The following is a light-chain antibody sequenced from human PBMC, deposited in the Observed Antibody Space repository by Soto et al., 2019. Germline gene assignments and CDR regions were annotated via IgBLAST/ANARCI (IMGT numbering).Light chain of an antibody. J-gene: IGLJ3*02. V-gene: IGLV1-44*01. CDR3: EVWDRTLRGPV. CDR1: SSNIGSEP. CDR2: GTS. Sequence: QSVLTQPPSASGTPGQGVTLSCSGSSSNIGSEPVNWYQQLPGTAPKLLMYGTSQRPSGVPDRFSGYKSGTSASLAISRLQYEDEAHYFCEVWDRTLRGPVFGGGTKLTVL.